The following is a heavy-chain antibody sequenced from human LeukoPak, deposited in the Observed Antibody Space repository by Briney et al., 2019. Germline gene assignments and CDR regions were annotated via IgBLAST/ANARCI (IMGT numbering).Heavy chain of an antibody. J-gene: IGHJ4*02. Sequence: SETLSLTCALYGRSFSDYYWSWIRQPPGKGLEWIGEINHSGSTNYNPSLKSRVTISVDTSKNQFSLKLSSVTAADTAVYYCARRITVVYYFDYWGQGTPVTVSS. CDR1: GRSFSDYY. V-gene: IGHV4-34*01. D-gene: IGHD2-8*02. CDR3: ARRITVVYYFDY. CDR2: INHSGST.